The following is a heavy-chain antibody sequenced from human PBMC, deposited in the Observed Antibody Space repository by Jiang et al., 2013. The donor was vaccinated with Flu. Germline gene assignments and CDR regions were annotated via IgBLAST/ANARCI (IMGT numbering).Heavy chain of an antibody. CDR3: ARDAVDSSGYYYGPDAFDI. D-gene: IGHD3-22*01. Sequence: SGAEVKKPGASVKVSCKASGYTFTSYGISWVRQAPGQGLEWMGWISAYNGNTNYAQKLQGRVTMTTDTSTSTAYMELRSLRSDDTAVYYCARDAVDSSGYYYGPDAFDIWGQGTMVTVSS. CDR1: GYTFTSYG. CDR2: ISAYNGNT. J-gene: IGHJ3*02. V-gene: IGHV1-18*01.